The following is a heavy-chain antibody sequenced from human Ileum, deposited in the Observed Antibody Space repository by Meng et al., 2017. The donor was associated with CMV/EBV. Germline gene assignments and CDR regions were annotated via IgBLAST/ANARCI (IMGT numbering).Heavy chain of an antibody. D-gene: IGHD6-13*01. V-gene: IGHV4-30-4*08. J-gene: IGHJ5*02. CDR2: IFFSGNT. CDR1: VASLSIGDSY. Sequence: QRQEAGPGPVKPSPSLSLSFTGSVASLSIGDSYWRWIRHPPGKGLEWIGYIFFSGNTYYNPSLNNRVIISIDAPRNQFSLKVDSVTAADTAVYYCARFRIAALGNLFDPWGHGTLVTVSS. CDR3: ARFRIAALGNLFDP.